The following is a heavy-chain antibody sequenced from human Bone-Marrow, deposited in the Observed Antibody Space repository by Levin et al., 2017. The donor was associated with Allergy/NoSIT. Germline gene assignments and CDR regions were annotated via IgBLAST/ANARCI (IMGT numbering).Heavy chain of an antibody. Sequence: GESLKISCAASGFDFSISAMAWVRQAPGEGLEWVSTISNGGHSTYYADSVRGRFTISRDNSKRTIYLQMSSLSDGDTAFYFCARQYSGYDHFDSWGQGALVAVSS. V-gene: IGHV3-23*01. D-gene: IGHD5-12*01. J-gene: IGHJ4*02. CDR2: ISNGGHST. CDR3: ARQYSGYDHFDS. CDR1: GFDFSISA.